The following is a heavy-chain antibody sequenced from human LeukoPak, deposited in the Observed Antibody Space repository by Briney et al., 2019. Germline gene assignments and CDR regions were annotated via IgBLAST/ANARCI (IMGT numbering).Heavy chain of an antibody. CDR3: ASSTDGDYDFWSGYFV. Sequence: ASVKVSCKASGYTCTSYGISWVRQAPGQGLEWMGWISAYNGNTNYAQKLQGRVTMTTDTSTSTAYMELRSLRSDDTAVYYCASSTDGDYDFWSGYFVWGQGTLVTVSS. CDR1: GYTCTSYG. CDR2: ISAYNGNT. V-gene: IGHV1-18*01. D-gene: IGHD3-3*01. J-gene: IGHJ4*02.